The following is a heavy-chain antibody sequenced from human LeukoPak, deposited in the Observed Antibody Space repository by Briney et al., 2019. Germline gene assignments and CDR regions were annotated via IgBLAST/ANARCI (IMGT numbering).Heavy chain of an antibody. CDR3: AREAYYYDSSGYWDAFDI. CDR2: IYHSGSN. J-gene: IGHJ3*02. D-gene: IGHD3-22*01. V-gene: IGHV4-61*02. CDR1: GGSVSSGNYY. Sequence: SETLSLTCTVSGGSVSSGNYYWSWIRQPAGKGLEWIGRIYHSGSNTYNPSLKSRVTISTDTSKNQFSLKLSSVTAADTAVYYCAREAYYYDSSGYWDAFDIWGQGTMVTVSS.